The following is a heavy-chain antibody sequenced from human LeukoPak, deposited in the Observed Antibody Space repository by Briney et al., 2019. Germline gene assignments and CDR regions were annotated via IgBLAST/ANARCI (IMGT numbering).Heavy chain of an antibody. CDR1: GFTFSSYG. V-gene: IGHV3-30*02. CDR2: IRYDGSNK. Sequence: GGSLRLSCAASGFTFSSYGMHWVRQAPGKGLEWVAFIRYDGSNKYYADSVKGRFTISRDNFKNTLYLQMNSLRAEDTAVYYCAKDFLWIQLWDYPRKDYWGQGTLVTVSS. D-gene: IGHD5-18*01. J-gene: IGHJ4*02. CDR3: AKDFLWIQLWDYPRKDY.